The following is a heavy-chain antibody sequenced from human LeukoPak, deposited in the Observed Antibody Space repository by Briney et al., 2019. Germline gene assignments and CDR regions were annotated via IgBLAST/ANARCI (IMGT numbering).Heavy chain of an antibody. CDR1: GGSISNYY. CDR3: ARGTGLFDY. CDR2: IYTDGST. J-gene: IGHJ4*02. V-gene: IGHV4-4*07. Sequence: PSETLSLTCTVSGGSISNYYWTWIRQPAGKGLEWIGHIYTDGSTNYNPSLKSRVTLSVDTSKSHFSLKLISVTAAGTAVYYCARGTGLFDYWGQGTLVTVSS.